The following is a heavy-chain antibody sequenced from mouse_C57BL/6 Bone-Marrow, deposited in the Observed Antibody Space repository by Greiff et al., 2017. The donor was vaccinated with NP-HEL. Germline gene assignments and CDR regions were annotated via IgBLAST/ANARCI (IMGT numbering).Heavy chain of an antibody. Sequence: QVQLQQPGAELVRPGTSVKLSCKASGYTFTSYWMHWVKQRPGQGLEWIGVIDPSDSYTNYNQKFKGKATLTVDTSSSTAYMQLSSLTSEDSAVYYCARADYYGRNYYAMDYWGQGTSVTVSS. CDR3: ARADYYGRNYYAMDY. J-gene: IGHJ4*01. CDR1: GYTFTSYW. V-gene: IGHV1-59*01. CDR2: IDPSDSYT. D-gene: IGHD1-1*01.